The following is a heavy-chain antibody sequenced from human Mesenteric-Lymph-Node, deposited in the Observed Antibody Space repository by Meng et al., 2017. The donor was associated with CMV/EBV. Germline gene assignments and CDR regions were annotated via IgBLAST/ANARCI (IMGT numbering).Heavy chain of an antibody. Sequence: AASGFTVSSYWMHWVRQAPGKGLVWVSRINSDGSSTSYADSVKGRFTISRDNAKNTLYLQMNSLRAEDTAVYYCARDSAMVRGVIDYWGQGTLVTVSS. D-gene: IGHD3-10*01. CDR2: INSDGSST. V-gene: IGHV3-74*01. J-gene: IGHJ4*02. CDR3: ARDSAMVRGVIDY. CDR1: GFTVSSYW.